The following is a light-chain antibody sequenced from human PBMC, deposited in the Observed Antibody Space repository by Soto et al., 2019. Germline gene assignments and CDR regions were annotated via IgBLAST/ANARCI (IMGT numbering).Light chain of an antibody. J-gene: IGKJ4*01. CDR3: QQRSNSPIT. CDR2: DAS. V-gene: IGKV3-11*01. CDR1: QRVSSY. Sequence: EIVLTQSPATLSLSPGERATLSCRASQRVSSYLAWYQQKPGHAPSLLIYDASNRANGIPARFSGSGSGTDFTLTISSLEPEDFAVYYCQQRSNSPITFGGGTKVEIK.